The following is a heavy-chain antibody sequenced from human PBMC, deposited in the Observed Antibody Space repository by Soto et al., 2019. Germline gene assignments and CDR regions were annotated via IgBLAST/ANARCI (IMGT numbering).Heavy chain of an antibody. J-gene: IGHJ5*02. CDR2: IYSGGNT. CDR3: ARAYSSSSWFDP. D-gene: IGHD6-6*01. CDR1: GFTVSSNY. V-gene: IGHV3-53*02. Sequence: EVQLVETGGGLIQPGGSLRLSCAASGFTVSSNYMTWVRQAPGKGLEWVSFIYSGGNTFYADSVKGRFTISRDNSKNTLYLPLNSLRAEDTAVYYCARAYSSSSWFDPWGQGTLVTVSS.